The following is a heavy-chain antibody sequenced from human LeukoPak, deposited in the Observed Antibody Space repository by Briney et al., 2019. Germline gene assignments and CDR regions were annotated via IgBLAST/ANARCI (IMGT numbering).Heavy chain of an antibody. CDR3: SRDLSLEMAPPAPGY. D-gene: IGHD5-24*01. J-gene: IGHJ4*02. CDR1: GFTFSSYG. V-gene: IGHV3-33*01. CDR2: IWYDGSNK. Sequence: GGSLRLSCAASGFTFSSYGTHWVRQAPGKGLEWVAFIWYDGSNKYYADSVKGRFTISRENSKNTLYLQMNSLRAEDTAVYLWSRDLSLEMAPPAPGYWLQATLVSVSP.